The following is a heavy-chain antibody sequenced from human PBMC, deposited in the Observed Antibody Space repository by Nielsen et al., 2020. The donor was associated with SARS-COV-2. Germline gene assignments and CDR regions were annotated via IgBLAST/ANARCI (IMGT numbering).Heavy chain of an antibody. CDR2: IYYSGST. CDR3: ARSNNPYYYYYGMDV. J-gene: IGHJ6*02. Sequence: SETLSLTCTVSGGSISSYYWSWIRQPPGKGLEWIGYIYYSGSTNYNPSLKSQVTISVDTSKNQFSLKLSSVTAADTAVYYCARSNNPYYYYYGMDVWGQGTTVTVSS. CDR1: GGSISSYY. V-gene: IGHV4-59*13. D-gene: IGHD1/OR15-1a*01.